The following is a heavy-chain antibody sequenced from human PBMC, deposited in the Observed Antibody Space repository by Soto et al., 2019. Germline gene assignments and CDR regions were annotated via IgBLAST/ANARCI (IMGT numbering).Heavy chain of an antibody. Sequence: SETLSLTCTVSGGSISSYYWSWIRQPPGKGLEWIGYIYYSGSTNYNPSLKSRVTISVDTSKNQFSLKLSSVTAADTAVYYCARGYRRITIFGVVPNWIDPRGQGTLVTVSS. D-gene: IGHD3-3*01. CDR3: ARGYRRITIFGVVPNWIDP. J-gene: IGHJ5*02. V-gene: IGHV4-59*12. CDR2: IYYSGST. CDR1: GGSISSYY.